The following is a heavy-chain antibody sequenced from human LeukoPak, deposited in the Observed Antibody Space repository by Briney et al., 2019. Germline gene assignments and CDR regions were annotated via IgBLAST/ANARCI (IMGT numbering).Heavy chain of an antibody. CDR2: IIPILGIA. CDR3: TRYYYGSGSYGKDYYYGMDV. CDR1: GGTFSSYA. V-gene: IGHV1-69*04. Sequence: GSSVKVSCKASGGTFSSYAISWVRQAPGQGLEWMGRIIPILGIANYAQKFQGRVTITADKSTSTAYMELSSLRSEDTAVYYCTRYYYGSGSYGKDYYYGMDVWGQGTTVTVSS. J-gene: IGHJ6*02. D-gene: IGHD3-10*01.